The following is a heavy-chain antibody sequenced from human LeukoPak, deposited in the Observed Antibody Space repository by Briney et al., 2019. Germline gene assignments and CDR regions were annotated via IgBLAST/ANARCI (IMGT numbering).Heavy chain of an antibody. Sequence: SQTLSLTCAISGDSVSSNSAAWNWIRQSPSRGLEWLGRTYYRSKWYNDHAVSMKSRISINPDTSKNQFSPQLNSVTPEDTAVYYCARARGSGSGSWDYWGQGTLVTVSS. V-gene: IGHV6-1*01. D-gene: IGHD3-10*01. CDR3: ARARGSGSGSWDY. J-gene: IGHJ4*02. CDR1: GDSVSSNSAA. CDR2: TYYRSKWYN.